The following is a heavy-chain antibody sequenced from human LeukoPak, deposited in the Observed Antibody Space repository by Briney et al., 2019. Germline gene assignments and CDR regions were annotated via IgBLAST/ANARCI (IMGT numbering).Heavy chain of an antibody. CDR2: IYYSGST. CDR1: GGSFSGYY. V-gene: IGHV4-34*01. J-gene: IGHJ4*02. Sequence: TSETLSLTCAVYGGSFSGYYWSWIRQHPGKGLEWIGYIYYSGSTYYNPSLKSRVTISVDTSENQFSLKLSSVTAADTAVYYCAAGYSSGWYPIDYWGQGTLVTVSS. D-gene: IGHD6-19*01. CDR3: AAGYSSGWYPIDY.